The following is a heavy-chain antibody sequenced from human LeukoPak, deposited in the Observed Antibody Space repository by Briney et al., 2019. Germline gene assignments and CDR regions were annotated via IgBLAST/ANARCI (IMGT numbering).Heavy chain of an antibody. CDR2: ISSSGSTI. CDR1: GFTFSDYY. D-gene: IGHD3-22*01. V-gene: IGHV3-11*04. Sequence: GGSLRLSCAASGFTFSDYYMSWIRQAPGKGLEWVSYISSSGSTIYYADSVKGRFTISRDNAKNSLYLQMNSLRAEDTAVYYCARENYYDSSGYGNFDYWGQGTLVTVSS. CDR3: ARENYYDSSGYGNFDY. J-gene: IGHJ4*02.